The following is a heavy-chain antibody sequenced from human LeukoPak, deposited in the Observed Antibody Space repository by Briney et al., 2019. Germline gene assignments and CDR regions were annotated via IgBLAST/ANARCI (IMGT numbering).Heavy chain of an antibody. D-gene: IGHD3-10*01. J-gene: IGHJ4*02. CDR3: AREHYGSGSYKY. Sequence: GGSLRLSCAASGFTFSSHAMHWVRQAPGKGLEWVAVISYDGSNKYYADSVKGRFTISRDNSKNTLYLQMNSLRAEDTAVYYCAREHYGSGSYKYWGQGTLVTVSS. V-gene: IGHV3-30-3*01. CDR2: ISYDGSNK. CDR1: GFTFSSHA.